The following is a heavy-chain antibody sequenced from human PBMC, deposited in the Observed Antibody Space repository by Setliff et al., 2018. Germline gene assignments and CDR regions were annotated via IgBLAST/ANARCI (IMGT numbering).Heavy chain of an antibody. CDR3: ARHAKTSAWTNNDY. Sequence: KTSETLSLTCTVSGGSISSSSYYWGWIRQPPGKGLEWIGSIYYSGSTYYNPSLKSRVTISVDTSKNQFSLKLSSVTAADTAVYYCARHAKTSAWTNNDYWGQGTLVTVSS. CDR2: IYYSGST. J-gene: IGHJ4*02. D-gene: IGHD6-19*01. V-gene: IGHV4-39*01. CDR1: GGSISSSSYY.